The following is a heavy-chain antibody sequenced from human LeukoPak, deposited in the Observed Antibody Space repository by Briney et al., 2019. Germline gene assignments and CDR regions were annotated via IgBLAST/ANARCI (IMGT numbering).Heavy chain of an antibody. D-gene: IGHD5-18*01. Sequence: SETLSLTCAVSGGSISSGGYSWSWIRQPPGKGLEWIGYIYYSGSTNYNPSLKSRVTISVDTSKNQFSLKLSSVTAADTAVYYCARERGPAMIDYWGQGTLVTVSS. CDR2: IYYSGST. CDR1: GGSISSGGYS. V-gene: IGHV4-61*08. J-gene: IGHJ4*02. CDR3: ARERGPAMIDY.